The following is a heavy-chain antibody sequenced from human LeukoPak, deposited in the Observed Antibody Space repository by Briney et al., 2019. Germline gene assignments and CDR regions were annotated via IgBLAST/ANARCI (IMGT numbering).Heavy chain of an antibody. CDR1: GGSISSNY. J-gene: IGHJ4*02. D-gene: IGHD6-6*01. Sequence: SETLSLTCTVSGGSISSNYWNWIRQSPGKGLEWIGYISYSGNTNYNPSLKSRVTILADTSKNQFSLRLSSVTAADSAVYYCAYTEYGSSPFEYWGQGTPVTVSS. V-gene: IGHV4-59*01. CDR3: AYTEYGSSPFEY. CDR2: ISYSGNT.